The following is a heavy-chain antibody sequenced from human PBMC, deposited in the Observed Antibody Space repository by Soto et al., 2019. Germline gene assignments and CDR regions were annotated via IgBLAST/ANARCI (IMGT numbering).Heavy chain of an antibody. CDR3: ARDPEEVGEGY. D-gene: IGHD1-26*01. CDR2: IWYDGSNK. Sequence: GGSLRLSCAASGFTFSSYGMHWVRQAPGKGLEWVAVIWYDGSNKYYADSVKGRFTISRDNSKNTLYLQMNSLRAEDTAVYYCARDPEEVGEGYWGQGTLVTVSS. CDR1: GFTFSSYG. J-gene: IGHJ4*02. V-gene: IGHV3-33*01.